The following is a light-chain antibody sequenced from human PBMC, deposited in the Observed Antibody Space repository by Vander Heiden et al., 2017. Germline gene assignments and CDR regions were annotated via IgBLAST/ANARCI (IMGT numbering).Light chain of an antibody. V-gene: IGKV3-15*01. CDR2: GAS. CDR1: QSISSN. Sequence: EIVMTQSPAPLSVSPGERATLSCRASQSISSNLAWYQQKPGQVPRLLIYGASTRATGIPARFSGSGSGTEFTLTISSLQSEDFAVYYCQQYNKWLLTFGGGTKVEIK. J-gene: IGKJ4*01. CDR3: QQYNKWLLT.